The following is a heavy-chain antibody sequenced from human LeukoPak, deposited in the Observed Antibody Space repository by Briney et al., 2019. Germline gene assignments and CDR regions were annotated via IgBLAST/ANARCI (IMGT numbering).Heavy chain of an antibody. CDR2: INPNSGGT. J-gene: IGHJ3*02. V-gene: IGHV1-2*02. D-gene: IGHD3-22*01. CDR1: GNTFTGYY. Sequence: ASVKVSCKASGNTFTGYYMHWVRQAPGQGLEWMGWINPNSGGTNYAQKFQGRVTMTRDTSISTAYMELSRLRSDDTAVYYCARQYDSSGYYYDGSAFDIWGQGTMVTVSS. CDR3: ARQYDSSGYYYDGSAFDI.